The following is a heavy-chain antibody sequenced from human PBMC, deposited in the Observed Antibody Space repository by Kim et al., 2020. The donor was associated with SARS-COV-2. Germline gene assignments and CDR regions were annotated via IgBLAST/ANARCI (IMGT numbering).Heavy chain of an antibody. CDR1: GGTFSSYA. D-gene: IGHD2-15*01. V-gene: IGHV1-69*13. CDR2: IIPIFGTA. CDR3: ARDQCSGGSCYSGKLWGWFDP. J-gene: IGHJ5*02. Sequence: SVKVSCKASGGTFSSYAISWVRQAPGQGLEWMGGIIPIFGTANYAQKFQGRVTITADESTSTAYMELSSLRSEDTAVYYCARDQCSGGSCYSGKLWGWFDPWGQGTLVTVSS.